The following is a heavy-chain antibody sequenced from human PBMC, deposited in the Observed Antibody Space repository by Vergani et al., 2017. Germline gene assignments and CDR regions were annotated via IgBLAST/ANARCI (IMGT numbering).Heavy chain of an antibody. J-gene: IGHJ4*02. D-gene: IGHD1-26*01. Sequence: QVRLQESGPRQVKPSETLSLSCSVSGYSISIGYYCGWIRQSPGKGLEWIGSIYHGGSAYYNPSLKSRVTISVDKSQNQFSLELTSVTAAASAVYYCARLSGSGFSADLEYWGQGTLVTVSS. CDR1: GYSISIGYY. V-gene: IGHV4-38-2*02. CDR2: IYHGGSA. CDR3: ARLSGSGFSADLEY.